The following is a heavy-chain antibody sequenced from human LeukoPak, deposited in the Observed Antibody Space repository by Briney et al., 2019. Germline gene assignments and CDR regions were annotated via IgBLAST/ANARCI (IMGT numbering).Heavy chain of an antibody. D-gene: IGHD3-3*01. CDR3: ARGQFGVVTHDWFDP. CDR2: ISYDGSNK. J-gene: IGHJ5*02. Sequence: PGGSLRLSCAASGVTFSSYAMHWVRQAPGKALQWVAVISYDGSNKYYADSVKGRFTISRDNSKNTLYLQMNSLRAEDTAVYYCARGQFGVVTHDWFDPWGQGTLVTVSS. CDR1: GVTFSSYA. V-gene: IGHV3-30-3*01.